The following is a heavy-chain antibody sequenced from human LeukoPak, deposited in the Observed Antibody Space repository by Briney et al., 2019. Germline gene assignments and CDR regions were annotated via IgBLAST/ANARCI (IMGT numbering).Heavy chain of an antibody. Sequence: ASVTVSCKVSGYTLTELSMHWVRQAPGKGLEWMGGFYPEDGETIYAQKFQGRVTMTEDTSTDTAYMELSSLRSEDTAVYYCATDGWFGEFLSFDYWGQGTLVTVSS. V-gene: IGHV1-24*01. D-gene: IGHD3-10*01. J-gene: IGHJ4*02. CDR3: ATDGWFGEFLSFDY. CDR2: FYPEDGET. CDR1: GYTLTELS.